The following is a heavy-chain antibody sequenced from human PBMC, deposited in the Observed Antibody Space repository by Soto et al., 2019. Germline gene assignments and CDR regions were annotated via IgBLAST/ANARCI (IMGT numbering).Heavy chain of an antibody. V-gene: IGHV3-30*02. D-gene: IGHD1-26*01. CDR3: ARDGVGATTYFGYFDY. CDR1: GFTFSGYC. Sequence: GGSLRLSCAASGFTFSGYCMHWVRQATGKGLEWVAIIRYDGSNIYYADSVKGRFTISRDNSKDTLFLQMNSLRAEDTAVYYCARDGVGATTYFGYFDYWGQGTLVTVSS. CDR2: IRYDGSNI. J-gene: IGHJ4*02.